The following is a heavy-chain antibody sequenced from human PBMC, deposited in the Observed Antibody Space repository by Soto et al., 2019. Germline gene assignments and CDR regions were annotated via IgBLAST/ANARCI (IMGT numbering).Heavy chain of an antibody. D-gene: IGHD2-15*01. CDR3: ARAGIYCSGGSCFWEGYFDS. Sequence: QVQLVQSGAEVKKPGASVKVSCKASGYTFTNYGISWVRQAPGQGLEWVGWIGAYKANTNYAQKVQGRVTMTTDTSASTAYMELMSLGSDDTAVYSCARAGIYCSGGSCFWEGYFDSWGQGTLVTVSS. V-gene: IGHV1-18*01. CDR1: GYTFTNYG. CDR2: IGAYKANT. J-gene: IGHJ4*02.